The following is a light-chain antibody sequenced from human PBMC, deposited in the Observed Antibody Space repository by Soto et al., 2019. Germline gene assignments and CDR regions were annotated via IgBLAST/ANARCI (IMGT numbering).Light chain of an antibody. V-gene: IGKV1-5*01. CDR3: QQYNLYWT. CDR1: QSINNW. Sequence: DIQMTQSPSTLSASVGDRVTITCRASQSINNWLAWYQQKPGKAPNLLIYDASRLESGVPSRFSGSGSGTEFTFTISSLQPDDFATYYCQQYNLYWTFGQGTKVDI. CDR2: DAS. J-gene: IGKJ1*01.